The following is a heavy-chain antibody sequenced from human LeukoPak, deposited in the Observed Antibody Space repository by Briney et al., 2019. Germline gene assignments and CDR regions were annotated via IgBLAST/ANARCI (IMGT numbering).Heavy chain of an antibody. J-gene: IGHJ6*02. Sequence: GESLKISCKGSGYSFTTYWIGWVRQMSGKGLEWMGIIYPGDSDTRYSPSFQGQVTISVGRSISTAYLQWSSLKASDTARYYCARRVISNWSAMDVWGQGTTVTVSS. CDR2: IYPGDSDT. D-gene: IGHD1-1*01. CDR1: GYSFTTYW. CDR3: ARRVISNWSAMDV. V-gene: IGHV5-51*01.